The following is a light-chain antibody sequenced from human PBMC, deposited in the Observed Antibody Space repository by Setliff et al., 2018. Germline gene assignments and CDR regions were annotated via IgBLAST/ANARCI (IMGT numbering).Light chain of an antibody. CDR2: DAS. J-gene: IGKJ4*01. CDR1: QGITNG. CDR3: QQFKIYPLT. Sequence: IQMTQSPSTLSASVGDSVTISCRASQGITNGLAWYQQKPGKPPRVLIYDASSLEIGVPSRFSGSGSGTDFTLTISSLQPEDFATYYCQQFKIYPLTFGGGTKVDIK. V-gene: IGKV1-13*02.